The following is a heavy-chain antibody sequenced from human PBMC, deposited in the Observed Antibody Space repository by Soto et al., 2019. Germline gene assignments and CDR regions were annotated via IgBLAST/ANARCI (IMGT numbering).Heavy chain of an antibody. CDR2: MWPSGGT. Sequence: SETLSLSCAVSGVSISSTKLWTWVRAAPGKGLEWIGEMWPSGGTTYNPSLQNRVTISVDNSKNHLSLTLTSVIAADTAIYFCACCLHCSNVGRFDPGGQGAMVTVSS. V-gene: IGHV4-4*02. J-gene: IGHJ5*02. D-gene: IGHD3-10*02. CDR3: ACCLHCSNVGRFDP. CDR1: GVSISSTKL.